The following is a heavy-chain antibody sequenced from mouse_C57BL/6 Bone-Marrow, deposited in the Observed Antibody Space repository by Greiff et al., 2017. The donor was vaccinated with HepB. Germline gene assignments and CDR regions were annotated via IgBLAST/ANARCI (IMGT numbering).Heavy chain of an antibody. CDR2: IDPETGGT. V-gene: IGHV1-15*01. Sequence: VQLQQSGAELVRPGASVTLSCKASGYTFTDYEMHWVKQTPVHGLEWIGAIDPETGGTAYNQKFKGKAILTADKSSSTAYMELRSLTSEDSAVYYCTRGFITTVVAFDYWGQGTTRTVSS. J-gene: IGHJ2*01. CDR1: GYTFTDYE. CDR3: TRGFITTVVAFDY. D-gene: IGHD1-1*01.